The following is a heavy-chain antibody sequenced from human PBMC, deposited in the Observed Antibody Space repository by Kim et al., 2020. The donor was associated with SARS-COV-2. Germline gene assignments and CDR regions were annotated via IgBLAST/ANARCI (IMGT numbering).Heavy chain of an antibody. CDR2: IFHYGGT. V-gene: IGHV4-38-2*02. J-gene: IGHJ4*02. Sequence: SETLSLTCTVSYYSITSTYYWGWIRQPPGKGLEWIGSIFHYGGTYNNPSLKSRVTISVDTSKNQFSLKMNYVTAADTAVYYCTREIAGTTVDYWGQGILV. CDR1: YYSITSTYY. D-gene: IGHD4-17*01. CDR3: TREIAGTTVDY.